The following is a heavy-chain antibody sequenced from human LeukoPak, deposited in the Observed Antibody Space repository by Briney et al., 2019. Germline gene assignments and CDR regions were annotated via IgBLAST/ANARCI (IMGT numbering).Heavy chain of an antibody. CDR1: GYTFTSYY. CDR3: ARENSDTAMVMSDPAWNDAFDI. Sequence: ASVKVSCKASGYTFTSYYMHWVRPAPGQGLEWMGLINPSGGSTSYAQTFQGRVTMTRDMSTSTVYMELSSLRSEDTAVYYCARENSDTAMVMSDPAWNDAFDIWGQGTMVTVSS. V-gene: IGHV1-46*01. D-gene: IGHD5-18*01. J-gene: IGHJ3*02. CDR2: INPSGGST.